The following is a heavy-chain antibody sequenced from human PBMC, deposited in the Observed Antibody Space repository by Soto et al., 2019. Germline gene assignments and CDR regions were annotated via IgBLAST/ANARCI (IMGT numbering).Heavy chain of an antibody. Sequence: QVQLQQWGAGLLKPSETLSLTCAVYGGSFSGYYWSWIRQPPGKGLEWIGEINHSGSTNYNPSLKSRVTISVDTSKNPFSLKLSSVTASDTAVYYCARLKGRSGGSYRSRAFDIWGQGTMVTVSS. V-gene: IGHV4-34*01. J-gene: IGHJ3*02. D-gene: IGHD2-15*01. CDR3: ARLKGRSGGSYRSRAFDI. CDR1: GGSFSGYY. CDR2: INHSGST.